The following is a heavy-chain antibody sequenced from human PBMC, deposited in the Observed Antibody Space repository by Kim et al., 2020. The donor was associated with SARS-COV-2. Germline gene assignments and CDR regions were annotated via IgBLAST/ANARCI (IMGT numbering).Heavy chain of an antibody. J-gene: IGHJ6*02. V-gene: IGHV3-21*01. D-gene: IGHD2-2*01. Sequence: GGSLRLSCAASGFTFSSYSMNWVRQAPGKGLEWVSSISSSSSYIYYADSVKGRFTISRDNAKNSLYLQMNSLRAEDTAVYYCARDGGDWVVVPAGRSYYYYGMDVWGQGTTVTVSS. CDR2: ISSSSSYI. CDR1: GFTFSSYS. CDR3: ARDGGDWVVVPAGRSYYYYGMDV.